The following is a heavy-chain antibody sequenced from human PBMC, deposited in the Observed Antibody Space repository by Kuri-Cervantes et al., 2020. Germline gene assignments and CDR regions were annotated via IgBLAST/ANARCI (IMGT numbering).Heavy chain of an antibody. J-gene: IGHJ4*02. CDR1: GFNFNIYS. D-gene: IGHD2-8*01. CDR2: INWNGGST. CDR3: ARGTLYCTNGVCYPFDY. Sequence: GGSLRLSCAASGFNFNIYSMNWARQAPGKGLEWVSGINWNGGSTGYADSVKGRFTVSRDNAKNSLYLQMNSLRAEDTALYYCARGTLYCTNGVCYPFDYWGQGTLVTVSS. V-gene: IGHV3-20*04.